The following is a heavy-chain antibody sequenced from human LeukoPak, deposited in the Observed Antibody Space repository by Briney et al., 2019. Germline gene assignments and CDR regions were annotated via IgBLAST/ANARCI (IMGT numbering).Heavy chain of an antibody. Sequence: ASVTVSFMASGYTFTRYDINWVRPATGQGREWVGWMNPNSGNTGYAQKFQGRVTITRNTYIRTAYMELSSLRSEDTAVYYCARGLQETLAWLKALSAFDIWGQGTMVTVSS. CDR2: MNPNSGNT. CDR1: GYTFTRYD. J-gene: IGHJ3*02. V-gene: IGHV1-8*03. D-gene: IGHD6-19*01. CDR3: ARGLQETLAWLKALSAFDI.